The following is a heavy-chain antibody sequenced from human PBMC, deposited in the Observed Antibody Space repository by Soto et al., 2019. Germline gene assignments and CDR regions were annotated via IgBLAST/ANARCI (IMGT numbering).Heavy chain of an antibody. CDR2: INPNSGGT. J-gene: IGHJ6*02. D-gene: IGHD1-26*01. CDR1: GYTFTGYY. V-gene: IGHV1-2*04. Sequence: ASVKVSCKASGYTFTGYYMHWVRQAPGQGLEWMGWINPNSGGTNYAQKFQGWVTMTRDTSISTAYMELSRLRSDDTAVYYCARDMILLTYGMDVWGQLTTVTVCS. CDR3: ARDMILLTYGMDV.